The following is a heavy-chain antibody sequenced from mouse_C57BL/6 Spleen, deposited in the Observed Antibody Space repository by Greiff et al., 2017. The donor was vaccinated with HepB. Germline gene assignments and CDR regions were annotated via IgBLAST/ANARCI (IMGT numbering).Heavy chain of an antibody. CDR3: TTNEEGAWLAY. J-gene: IGHJ3*01. CDR2: IDPEAGDT. CDR1: GFNIKDYY. Sequence: EVQLQQSGAELVRPGASVKLSCTASGFNIKDYYMHWVKQRPEQGLEWIGRIDPEAGDTEYAPKFQGKATMTADTSSNTAYLQLRSLTSEDTAVYYCTTNEEGAWLAYGGQETLVTVSA. V-gene: IGHV14-1*01.